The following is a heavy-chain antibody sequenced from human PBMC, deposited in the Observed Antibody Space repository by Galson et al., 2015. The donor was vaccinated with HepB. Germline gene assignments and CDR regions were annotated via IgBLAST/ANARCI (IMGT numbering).Heavy chain of an antibody. J-gene: IGHJ4*02. Sequence: SLRLSCAASGFILSNYGMHWVRQAPGKGLEWVALIWRDGTNKYYSASVKGRFTISRDNPKNILDLQMNSLRAEDTAVYYCVREHNSGWYLDHWGQGTLVTVSS. CDR2: IWRDGTNK. V-gene: IGHV3-33*01. CDR1: GFILSNYG. D-gene: IGHD6-19*01. CDR3: VREHNSGWYLDH.